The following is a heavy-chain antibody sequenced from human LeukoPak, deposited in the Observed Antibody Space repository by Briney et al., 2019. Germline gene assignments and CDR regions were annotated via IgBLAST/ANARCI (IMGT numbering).Heavy chain of an antibody. V-gene: IGHV4-59*01. D-gene: IGHD2-2*02. J-gene: IGHJ4*02. CDR3: ARELYPSHYFDY. CDR1: GGSFSGYY. Sequence: PSETLSLTCAVYGGSFSGYYWSWIRQPPGKGLEWIGYIYYSGSTNYNPSLKSRVTISVDTSKNQFSLKLSSVTAADTAVYYCARELYPSHYFDYWGQGTLVTVSS. CDR2: IYYSGST.